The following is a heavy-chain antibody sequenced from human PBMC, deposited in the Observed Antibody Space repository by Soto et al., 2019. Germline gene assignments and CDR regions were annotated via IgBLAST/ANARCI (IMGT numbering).Heavy chain of an antibody. CDR2: VSDNGGSRGGT. V-gene: IGHV3-23*01. CDR1: GFTFSNYG. D-gene: IGHD2-21*01. Sequence: PGGSLRLSCAASGFTFSNYGMTWVRQAPGQGLQWVASVSDNGGSRGGTYYADSVKGRFTISRDNSKNTLYLQLDSLTGADTAVYYCASAKAVVIAALGIWGQGTMVTVSS. CDR3: ASAKAVVIAALGI. J-gene: IGHJ3*02.